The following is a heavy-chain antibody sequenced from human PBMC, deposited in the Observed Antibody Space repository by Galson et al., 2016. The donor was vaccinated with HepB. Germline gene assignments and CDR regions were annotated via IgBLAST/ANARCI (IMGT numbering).Heavy chain of an antibody. J-gene: IGHJ4*02. CDR1: GFTFSDHY. CDR3: VSGRTGSVFDY. Sequence: SLRLSCAASGFTFSDHYMDWVRQAPGKGLEWVGRIRSRKIIYTTEYATSVKGRITISRDDSKNLMFLQMTSLKIEDTAVYFYVSGRTGSVFDYWGQGILVTVSS. D-gene: IGHD1-26*01. V-gene: IGHV3-72*01. CDR2: IRSRKIIYTT.